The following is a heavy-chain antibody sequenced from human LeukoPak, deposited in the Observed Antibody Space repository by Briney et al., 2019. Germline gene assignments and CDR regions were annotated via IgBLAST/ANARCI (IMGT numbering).Heavy chain of an antibody. Sequence: GGSPRLSCAASGFTFSSYAMSWVRQAPGKGLEWVSAISGSGGSTYYADSVKGRSTISRDNSKNTLYLQMNSLRAEDTAVYYCAKDRGTVTIFDYWGQGTLVTVSS. CDR1: GFTFSSYA. D-gene: IGHD4-17*01. CDR2: ISGSGGST. J-gene: IGHJ4*02. CDR3: AKDRGTVTIFDY. V-gene: IGHV3-23*01.